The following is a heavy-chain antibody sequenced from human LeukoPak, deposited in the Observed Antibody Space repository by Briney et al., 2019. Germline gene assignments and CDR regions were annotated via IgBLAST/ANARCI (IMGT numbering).Heavy chain of an antibody. CDR3: ARLRSTADFDY. J-gene: IGHJ4*02. CDR1: GGSISSYY. V-gene: IGHV4-59*01. CDR2: IYYSGST. D-gene: IGHD4-17*01. Sequence: SETLSLTCTVSGGSISSYYWSWIRQPPGKGLEWIGYIYYSGSTNYNPSLKGRVTISVDTSENQFSLKLSSVTAADTAVYYCARLRSTADFDYWGQGTLVTVSS.